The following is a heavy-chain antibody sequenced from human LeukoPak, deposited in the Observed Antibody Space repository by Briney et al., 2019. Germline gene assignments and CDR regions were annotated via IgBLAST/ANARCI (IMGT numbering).Heavy chain of an antibody. J-gene: IGHJ4*02. Sequence: GASVKVSCKASGGTFSSYAISWVRQAPGQGLEWMGWINPNSGGTNYAQKFQGRVTMTRDTSISTAYMELSRLRSDDTAVYYCARAYCVGDCTVLHIYFDNWGQGTLVTVSS. D-gene: IGHD2-21*02. CDR2: INPNSGGT. CDR1: GGTFSSYA. CDR3: ARAYCVGDCTVLHIYFDN. V-gene: IGHV1-2*02.